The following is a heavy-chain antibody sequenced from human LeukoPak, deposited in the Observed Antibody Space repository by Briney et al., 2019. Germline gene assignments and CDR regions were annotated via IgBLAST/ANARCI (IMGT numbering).Heavy chain of an antibody. D-gene: IGHD6-19*01. V-gene: IGHV3-7*01. J-gene: IGHJ4*02. CDR3: ARARSSGWEPFDY. Sequence: GGSLRLSCAASGFTFSSYWMSWVRQAPGKGLEWVANIKQDGSEKYYVDSVKGRFTISGDNAKNSLYLQMNSLRAEDTAVYYCARARSSGWEPFDYWGQGTLVTVSS. CDR1: GFTFSSYW. CDR2: IKQDGSEK.